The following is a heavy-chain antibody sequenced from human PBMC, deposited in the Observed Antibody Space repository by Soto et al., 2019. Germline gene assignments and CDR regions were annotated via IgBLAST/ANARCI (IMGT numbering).Heavy chain of an antibody. J-gene: IGHJ6*02. CDR1: GYTFTSYG. D-gene: IGHD1-7*01. CDR3: ARGRSWNYYYYYGMDV. V-gene: IGHV1-18*01. Sequence: ASVKVSCKASGYTFTSYGISWVRQAPGQGLEWMGWISAYNGNTNYAQKLQGRVTMTTDTSTSTAYMELRSLRSDDTAVYYCARGRSWNYYYYYGMDVWGQGTTVTVSS. CDR2: ISAYNGNT.